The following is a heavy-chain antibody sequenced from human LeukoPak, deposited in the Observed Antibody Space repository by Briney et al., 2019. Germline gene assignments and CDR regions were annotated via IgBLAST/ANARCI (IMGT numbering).Heavy chain of an antibody. CDR2: ISPRGSYI. D-gene: IGHD2-15*01. Sequence: GGSLRLSCAASGFTFSDFYMTWIRQSPGRGLEWLAYISPRGSYITYADSVKGKFTISRDDANNLLYLQLNSLRDEDTAMYYCTRDPRIIDVWGQGTRVSVSS. V-gene: IGHV3-11*01. J-gene: IGHJ3*01. CDR1: GFTFSDFY. CDR3: TRDPRIIDV.